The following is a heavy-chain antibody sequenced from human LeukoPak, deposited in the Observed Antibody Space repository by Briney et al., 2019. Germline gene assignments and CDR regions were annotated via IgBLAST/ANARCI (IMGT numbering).Heavy chain of an antibody. CDR2: IHYTGST. Sequence: PSETLSLTCTVSGGSLSSYYWSWIRQPPGKGLEWIGDIHYTGSTHYNPSLKSRVTISLYTSENQFSLRLSSVTAADTAVYYCARHSHGTSSENFDYWGQGTLVTVSS. V-gene: IGHV4-59*08. CDR3: ARHSHGTSSENFDY. D-gene: IGHD6-6*01. J-gene: IGHJ4*02. CDR1: GGSLSSYY.